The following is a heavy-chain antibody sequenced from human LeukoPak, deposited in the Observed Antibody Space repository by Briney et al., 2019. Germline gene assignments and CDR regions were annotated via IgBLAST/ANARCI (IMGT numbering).Heavy chain of an antibody. CDR1: GGSISSSSYY. Sequence: PPETLSLTCTVSGGSISSSSYYWGWIRQPPGKWLEWIGSIYYSGSAYYNPSPKSRVTISVDTPKNQFSLKLSSVTAADTAVYYCASSLDTAMVYWGQGTLVTVSS. D-gene: IGHD5-18*01. J-gene: IGHJ4*02. CDR3: ASSLDTAMVY. V-gene: IGHV4-39*01. CDR2: IYYSGSA.